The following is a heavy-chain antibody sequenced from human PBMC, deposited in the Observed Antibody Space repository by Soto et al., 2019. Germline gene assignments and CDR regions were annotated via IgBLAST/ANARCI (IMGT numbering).Heavy chain of an antibody. Sequence: QVQLVQSGAEVKKPGASVKVSCKASGYTFTTYGISWVRQAPGQGLEWMGWISPYNGNTYYAQNLQGRVTLTTDTTTSTAYMELRSLTSDDTAVYYCASRDGDYVWFDPWGQGTLVTVSS. D-gene: IGHD4-17*01. CDR3: ASRDGDYVWFDP. CDR1: GYTFTTYG. CDR2: ISPYNGNT. J-gene: IGHJ5*02. V-gene: IGHV1-18*01.